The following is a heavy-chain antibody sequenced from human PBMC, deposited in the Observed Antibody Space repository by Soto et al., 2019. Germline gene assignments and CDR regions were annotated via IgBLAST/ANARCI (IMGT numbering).Heavy chain of an antibody. CDR1: GGSISSSSYY. CDR3: ARQIAARRLDY. Sequence: SETLSLTCTVSGGSISSSSYYWGWIRQPPGKGLEWIGSIYYSGSTYYNPSLKSRVTISVDTSKNQFSLKLSSVTAADTAVYYCARQIAARRLDYWGQGTLVTVSS. V-gene: IGHV4-39*01. J-gene: IGHJ4*02. CDR2: IYYSGST. D-gene: IGHD6-6*01.